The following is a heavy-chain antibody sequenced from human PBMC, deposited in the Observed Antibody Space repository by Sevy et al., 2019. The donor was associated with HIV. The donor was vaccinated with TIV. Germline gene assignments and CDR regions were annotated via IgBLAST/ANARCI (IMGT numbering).Heavy chain of an antibody. CDR1: GFSFDSYG. CDR3: AKWGGGHYDPDEIAYYFYYYNMDV. J-gene: IGHJ6*03. CDR2: ISGSGTRT. V-gene: IGHV3-23*01. Sequence: GGSLRLSCAVSGFSFDSYGMTWVRQAPGKGLEWVSAISGSGTRTYYADSVKGRFIISRDNSKNTLDLQMNSLRAEDTAIYYRAKWGGGHYDPDEIAYYFYYYNMDVWGKGTTVTVSS. D-gene: IGHD3-22*01.